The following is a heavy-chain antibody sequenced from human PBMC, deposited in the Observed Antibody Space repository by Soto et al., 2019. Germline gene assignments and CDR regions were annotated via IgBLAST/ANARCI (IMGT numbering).Heavy chain of an antibody. CDR2: MYYSGST. J-gene: IGHJ5*02. V-gene: IGHV4-39*01. CDR1: GGSISSSTYH. D-gene: IGHD3-3*01. CDR3: ASTIFPPSDWFDP. Sequence: QLQLQESGPGLVKPSETLSLTCNVSGGSISSSTYHWGWIRQPPGKGLEWIGTMYYSGSTYYNPSLKIRVTLTINPSNNQCSLKLSSVTAAYTAVYYCASTIFPPSDWFDPWGQGTLVTVSS.